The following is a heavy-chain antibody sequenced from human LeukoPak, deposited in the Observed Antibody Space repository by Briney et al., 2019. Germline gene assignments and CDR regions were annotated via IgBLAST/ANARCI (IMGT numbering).Heavy chain of an antibody. CDR2: ISSSGSTI. Sequence: SGGSLRLSCAASGFTFSDYYMSWIRQAPGKGLEWVSYISSSGSTIYYADSVKGRFTISRDNAKNSLFLQMNSLRAEDTAVYYCARIGYSSSSNDYWGQGTLVTVSS. CDR1: GFTFSDYY. V-gene: IGHV3-11*04. J-gene: IGHJ4*02. CDR3: ARIGYSSSSNDY. D-gene: IGHD6-6*01.